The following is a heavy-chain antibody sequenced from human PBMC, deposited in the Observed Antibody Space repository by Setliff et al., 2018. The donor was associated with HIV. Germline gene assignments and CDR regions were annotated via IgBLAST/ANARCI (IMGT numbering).Heavy chain of an antibody. Sequence: ASVKVSCKSSGYSFASYIINWLRQAPGQGREWMGGINLNSKNPTYAQGFTGRFLFSLDTSVSTAYLQISGLEANDTAMYYCARSYSNGPFDFWSQGTLVTVSS. CDR1: GYSFASYI. D-gene: IGHD4-4*01. V-gene: IGHV7-4-1*02. CDR2: INLNSKNP. J-gene: IGHJ4*02. CDR3: ARSYSNGPFDF.